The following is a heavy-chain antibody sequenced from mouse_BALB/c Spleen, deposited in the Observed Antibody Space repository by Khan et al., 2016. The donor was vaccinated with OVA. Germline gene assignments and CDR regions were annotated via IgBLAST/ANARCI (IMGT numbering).Heavy chain of an antibody. CDR2: ISSDGDYT. J-gene: IGHJ3*01. CDR1: GLTFSSYS. CDR3: QSHLTGSFDY. D-gene: IGHD4-1*01. V-gene: IGHV5-6*01. Sequence: EVQLVESGGDLVKPGGSLKLSCAASGLTFSSYSMSWVRQTPDKRLAWVASISSDGDYTYYSDSVKGRFTISRDNAKNTLYLQMSSLKSEDTAMYYCQSHLTGSFDYWGQGTLVTVSA.